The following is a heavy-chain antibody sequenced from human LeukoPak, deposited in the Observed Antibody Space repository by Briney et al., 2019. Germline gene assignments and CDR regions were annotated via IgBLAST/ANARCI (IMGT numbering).Heavy chain of an antibody. CDR3: AREGSSGWYNY. Sequence: SETLSLTCTVSGGSISSYYWSWIRQPPGKGLEWIGYIYYSGTTNYNPSLKSRVTISVGTSKNQFSLKLSSVTAADTAVYYCAREGSSGWYNYWGQGTLVTVSS. D-gene: IGHD6-19*01. CDR2: IYYSGTT. CDR1: GGSISSYY. V-gene: IGHV4-59*01. J-gene: IGHJ4*02.